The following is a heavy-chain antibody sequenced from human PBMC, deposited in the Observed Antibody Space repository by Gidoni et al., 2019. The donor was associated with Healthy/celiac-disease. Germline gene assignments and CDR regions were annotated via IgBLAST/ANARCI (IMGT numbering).Heavy chain of an antibody. J-gene: IGHJ6*03. Sequence: QMQLVQSGPEVKKPGTSVKVSCKASGFTFPSSAVQWVRQARGQRLVWIGWIVVGSGNTNYAQKFQERVTITRDMSTSTAYMELSSLRSEDTAVYYCAAESGRPRRQYYYYYMDVWGKGTTVTVSS. CDR2: IVVGSGNT. D-gene: IGHD3-10*01. CDR1: GFTFPSSA. CDR3: AAESGRPRRQYYYYYMDV. V-gene: IGHV1-58*01.